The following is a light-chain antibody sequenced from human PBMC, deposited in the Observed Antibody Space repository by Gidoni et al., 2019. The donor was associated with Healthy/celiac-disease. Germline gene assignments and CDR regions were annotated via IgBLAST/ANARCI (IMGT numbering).Light chain of an antibody. V-gene: IGKV3-15*01. CDR3: QQYNDWPPTT. CDR1: QSVNRN. Sequence: EVVMTQSPATLSVSPGERATLSCRASQSVNRNLAWYQQKSGQPPRLLIHGASTRATGIPARFSGSGSGREFTLTISSLQTEDFAVYYCQQYNDWPPTTFGGXTKVEIK. CDR2: GAS. J-gene: IGKJ4*01.